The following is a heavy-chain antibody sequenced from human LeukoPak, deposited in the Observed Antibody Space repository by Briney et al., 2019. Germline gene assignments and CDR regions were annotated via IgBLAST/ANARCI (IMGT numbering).Heavy chain of an antibody. Sequence: ASVKVSCKASGYTFTGYYMHWVRQAPGRGLEWMGWINPNSGGTNYAQKFQGRVTMTRDTSISTAYMELSRLRSDDTAVYYCATDSGSYDFWSGYSDQNFDYWGQGTLVTVSS. CDR2: INPNSGGT. CDR3: ATDSGSYDFWSGYSDQNFDY. V-gene: IGHV1-2*02. D-gene: IGHD3-3*01. CDR1: GYTFTGYY. J-gene: IGHJ4*02.